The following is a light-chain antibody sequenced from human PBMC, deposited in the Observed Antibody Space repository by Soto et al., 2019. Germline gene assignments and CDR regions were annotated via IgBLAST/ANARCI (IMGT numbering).Light chain of an antibody. V-gene: IGLV2-14*01. Sequence: QSVLTQPASVSGSPGQSITISCTGTSSDVGAYNYVSWYQQHPGKAPKLVVYDVSNRPSGVSNRFSGSKSGNTASLTISGLQADDDADYHCSSYTTSILHVFVTVTILTDL. CDR1: SSDVGAYNY. CDR2: DVS. CDR3: SSYTTSILHV. J-gene: IGLJ1*01.